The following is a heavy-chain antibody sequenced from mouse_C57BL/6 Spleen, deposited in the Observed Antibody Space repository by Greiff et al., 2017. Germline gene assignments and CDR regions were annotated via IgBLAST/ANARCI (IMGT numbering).Heavy chain of an antibody. Sequence: QVQLQQPGAELVKPGASVKLSCKASGYTFTSYWMHWVKQRPGRGLEWIGRIDPNSGGTKYNEKFKSKATLTVDKPSSTAYMQLSSLTAEDSAVYYCARSNAHGSSPYWYFDVWGTGTTVTVSS. D-gene: IGHD1-1*01. CDR1: GYTFTSYW. CDR3: ARSNAHGSSPYWYFDV. CDR2: IDPNSGGT. V-gene: IGHV1-72*01. J-gene: IGHJ1*03.